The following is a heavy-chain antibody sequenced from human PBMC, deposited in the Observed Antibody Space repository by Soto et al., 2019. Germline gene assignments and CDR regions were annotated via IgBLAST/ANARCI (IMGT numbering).Heavy chain of an antibody. Sequence: SSTLSLTCAFSGGSFSGFYWSWIRQSSGKGLEWIGEIDHSGITNHNTALKSRATMSVDTSKNQFSLKLRSVTAADTAVYYCARGVSGTLAVQGGTPQSTSFDS. J-gene: IGHJ4*01. CDR2: IDHSGIT. D-gene: IGHD5-12*01. CDR3: ARGVSGTLAVQGGTPQSTSFDS. CDR1: GGSFSGFY. V-gene: IGHV4-34*04.